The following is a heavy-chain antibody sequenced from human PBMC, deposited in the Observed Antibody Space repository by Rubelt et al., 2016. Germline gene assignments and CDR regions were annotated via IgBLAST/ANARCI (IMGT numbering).Heavy chain of an antibody. D-gene: IGHD1-26*01. CDR1: GYTFTSYG. CDR3: ATEIVGATNVFFAS. Sequence: QVQLVQSGAEVKKPGASVKVSCKASGYTFTSYGITWVRQAPGQGLEWMGWISAYNGNTNYAQKFQGRVTMTTDTSKTTAYMELRGLRSDDTAVYYCATEIVGATNVFFASWGQGTLVTVSS. J-gene: IGHJ4*02. V-gene: IGHV1-18*01. CDR2: ISAYNGNT.